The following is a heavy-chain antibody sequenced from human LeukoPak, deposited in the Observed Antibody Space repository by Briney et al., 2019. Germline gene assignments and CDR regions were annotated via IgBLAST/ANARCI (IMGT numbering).Heavy chain of an antibody. Sequence: GESLKISCKGSGYSFTSYWIGWVRQMPGKGLEWMGIIYPGDSDTRYSPSFQGQVTISADKSISTAYLQWSSLKASDTAVYYCARLLSPYGGNSDWYSDLWGRGTLVTVSS. J-gene: IGHJ2*01. D-gene: IGHD4-23*01. V-gene: IGHV5-51*01. CDR1: GYSFTSYW. CDR3: ARLLSPYGGNSDWYSDL. CDR2: IYPGDSDT.